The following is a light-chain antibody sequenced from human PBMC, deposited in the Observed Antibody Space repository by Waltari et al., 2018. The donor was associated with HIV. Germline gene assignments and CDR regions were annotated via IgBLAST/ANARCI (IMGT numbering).Light chain of an antibody. CDR1: SRHRDYA. J-gene: IGLJ2*01. Sequence: QLVLTQSPSASASLGASVKLTCTLSSRHRDYAVAWHQQQPNKGPRYLMKVNTDGSHIKGDGIPDRFSVSGSEAERYLIISSLQSEDEAHYYCQTWGTGIVVFGGGTKLTVL. CDR3: QTWGTGIVV. V-gene: IGLV4-69*01. CDR2: VNTDGSH.